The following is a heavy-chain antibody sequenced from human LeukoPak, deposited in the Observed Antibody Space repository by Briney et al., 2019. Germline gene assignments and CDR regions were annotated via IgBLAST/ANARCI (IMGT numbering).Heavy chain of an antibody. CDR2: ISSSGSTI. V-gene: IGHV3-48*03. J-gene: IGHJ4*02. Sequence: GGSLRLSCAASGFTFSSYEMNWVRQAPGKGLEWVSYISSSGSTIYYADSVKGRFTISRDNAKNSLYLQMNSLRAEDTAVYYCARVTYGDYSFDYWGQGTLVTVSS. D-gene: IGHD4-17*01. CDR3: ARVTYGDYSFDY. CDR1: GFTFSSYE.